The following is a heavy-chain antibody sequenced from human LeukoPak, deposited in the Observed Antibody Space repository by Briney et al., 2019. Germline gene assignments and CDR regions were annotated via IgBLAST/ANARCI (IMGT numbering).Heavy chain of an antibody. CDR3: ARDEVGAPTPFDY. CDR2: ISSSSSII. Sequence: GSLRLSCAASGFTFSSYTMNWVRQAPGKGLEWVSYISSSSSIIYYADSVKGRFTISRDNAKNSLYLQMNSLRAEDTAVYYCARDEVGAPTPFDYWGQGTLVTVSS. D-gene: IGHD1-26*01. CDR1: GFTFSSYT. V-gene: IGHV3-48*01. J-gene: IGHJ4*02.